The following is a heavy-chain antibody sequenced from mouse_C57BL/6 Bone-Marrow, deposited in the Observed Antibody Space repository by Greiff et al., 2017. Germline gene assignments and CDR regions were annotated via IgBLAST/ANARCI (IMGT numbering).Heavy chain of an antibody. J-gene: IGHJ3*01. CDR1: GYAFTNYL. CDR2: INPGSGGT. Sequence: QVQLQQSGAELVRPGTSVKVSCKASGYAFTNYLIEWVKQRPGQGLEWIGVINPGSGGTNYNEKFKGKAPLTADKSSSTAYMQISSLTSEDSAVYFCARSKNWDSWFAYGGQGTLVTVSA. V-gene: IGHV1-54*01. CDR3: ARSKNWDSWFAY. D-gene: IGHD4-1*01.